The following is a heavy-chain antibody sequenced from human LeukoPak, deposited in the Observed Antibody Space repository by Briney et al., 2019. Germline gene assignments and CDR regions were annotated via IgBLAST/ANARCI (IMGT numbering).Heavy chain of an antibody. D-gene: IGHD3-16*01. Sequence: GGSLRLSCAASGFTLSSYEVRWVRQVPGKGLEWVSFISSTGSAIFYADSVKGRFTISRDNAKNSVYLQMNSLRAEDTGVYYCARDASLAGDRVECWGQGSLVTVSS. V-gene: IGHV3-48*03. CDR3: ARDASLAGDRVEC. CDR2: ISSTGSAI. CDR1: GFTLSSYE. J-gene: IGHJ4*02.